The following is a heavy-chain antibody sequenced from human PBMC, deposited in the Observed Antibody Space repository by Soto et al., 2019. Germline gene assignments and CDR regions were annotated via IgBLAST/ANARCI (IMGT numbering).Heavy chain of an antibody. CDR1: RLTFSSYA. V-gene: IGHV3-23*01. D-gene: IGHD3-10*01. J-gene: IGHJ4*02. CDR3: AKEDRVTMLRGVIDY. CDR2: ISGGAGDT. Sequence: EVQLLESGGGLVQPGGSLRLSCAASRLTFSSYAMTWVRQAPGKGLEWVSAISGGAGDTYYADSVKGRFTISRDNSKNTLYLQMNSLRAEDTAVYYCAKEDRVTMLRGVIDYWGQGTLVTVSS.